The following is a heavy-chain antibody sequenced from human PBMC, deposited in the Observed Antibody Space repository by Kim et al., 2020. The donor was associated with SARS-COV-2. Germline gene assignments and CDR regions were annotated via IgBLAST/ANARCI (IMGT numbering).Heavy chain of an antibody. Sequence: GGSLRLSCAASGFIFSNVWMSWVRQAPGKGLEWVGRIKSKTDGGTTDYAAPVKGRFTISRDDSKNTLYLQMNSLKTEDTAVYYCTTSPTVIKSPYFDYWGQGTLVTVSS. CDR3: TTSPTVIKSPYFDY. CDR1: GFIFSNVW. V-gene: IGHV3-15*01. D-gene: IGHD4-17*01. CDR2: IKSKTDGGTT. J-gene: IGHJ4*02.